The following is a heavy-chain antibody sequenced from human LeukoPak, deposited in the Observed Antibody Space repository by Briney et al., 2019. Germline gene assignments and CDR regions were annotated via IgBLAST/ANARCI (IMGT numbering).Heavy chain of an antibody. CDR3: AELGITMIGGV. CDR2: INGDGSRK. J-gene: IGHJ6*04. V-gene: IGHV3-7*01. CDR1: GFTFTTYW. Sequence: GGSLRLSCAASGFTFTTYWMAWVRQAPEKGLEWVANINGDGSRKNYLDSVKGRFTISRDNAKNSLYLQMNSLRAEDTAVYYCAELGITMIGGVWGKGTTVTISS. D-gene: IGHD3-10*02.